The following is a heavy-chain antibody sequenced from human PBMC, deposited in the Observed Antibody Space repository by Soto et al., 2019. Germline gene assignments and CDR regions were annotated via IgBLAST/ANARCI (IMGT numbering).Heavy chain of an antibody. CDR3: ARRPITIFGVVSSFDY. V-gene: IGHV4-39*01. D-gene: IGHD3-3*01. CDR1: GGSISSSSYY. Sequence: SETLSLTCTVSGGSISSSSYYWGWIRQPPGKGLEWIGSIYYSGSTYYNPSLKSRVTISVDTSKNQFSLKLSSVTAADTAVYYCARRPITIFGVVSSFDYWGQGALVTVSS. J-gene: IGHJ4*02. CDR2: IYYSGST.